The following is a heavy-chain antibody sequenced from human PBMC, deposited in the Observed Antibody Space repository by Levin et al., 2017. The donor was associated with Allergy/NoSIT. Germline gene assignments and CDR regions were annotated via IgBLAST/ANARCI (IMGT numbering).Heavy chain of an antibody. CDR2: IYHSGNT. Sequence: SETLSLTCAVSGASIDNGNWWSWVRQPPGEGLEWIGEIYHSGNTNYNPSLKSRLTISVDKSKDQFSLKLSSVTAADTAVYFCARLPNFSYYMDVWGKGTTVIVSS. CDR1: GASIDNGNW. J-gene: IGHJ6*03. CDR3: ARLPNFSYYMDV. V-gene: IGHV4-4*02.